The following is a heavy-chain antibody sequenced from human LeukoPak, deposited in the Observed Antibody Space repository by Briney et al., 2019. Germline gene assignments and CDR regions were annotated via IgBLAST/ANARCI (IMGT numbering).Heavy chain of an antibody. Sequence: SETLSLTCTVSGGSISNYYWGWIRQPPGKGLEWIGTIYYSGSTYYNPSLKSRVTISVDTSKNQFSLKLSSVTAADTAVYYCARRSSGYRGVISINFDYWGQGTLVTVSS. CDR2: IYYSGST. V-gene: IGHV4-39*01. CDR1: GGSISNYY. J-gene: IGHJ4*02. CDR3: ARRSSGYRGVISINFDY. D-gene: IGHD3-10*01.